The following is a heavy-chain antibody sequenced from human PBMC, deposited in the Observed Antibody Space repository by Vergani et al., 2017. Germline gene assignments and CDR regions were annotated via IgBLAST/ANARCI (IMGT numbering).Heavy chain of an antibody. CDR3: AKALAGGYYYYYMDV. CDR1: GFTFSSYG. D-gene: IGHD4-23*01. J-gene: IGHJ6*03. V-gene: IGHV3-30*18. CDR2: ISYDGSNK. Sequence: VQLVESGGGVVQPGRSLRLSCAASGFTFSSYGMHWVRQAPGKGLEWVAVISYDGSNKSYADSVKGRFTISRDNSKNTLYLQMNSLRAEDTALYYCAKALAGGYYYYYMDVWGKGTTVTVSS.